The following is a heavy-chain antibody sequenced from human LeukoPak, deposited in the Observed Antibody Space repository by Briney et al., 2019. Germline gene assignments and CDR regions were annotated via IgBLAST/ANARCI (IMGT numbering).Heavy chain of an antibody. D-gene: IGHD6-19*01. CDR3: ATSLSSSGWFDY. CDR1: GYTFTDYY. CDR2: VDPEDGET. V-gene: IGHV1-69-2*01. Sequence: ASVKISCKVSGYTFTDYYMHWVQQAPGKGLEWMGLVDPEDGETIYAEKFQGRVTITADTSTDRAYMELSSLRSEDTAVYYCATSLSSSGWFDYWGQGTLVTVSS. J-gene: IGHJ4*02.